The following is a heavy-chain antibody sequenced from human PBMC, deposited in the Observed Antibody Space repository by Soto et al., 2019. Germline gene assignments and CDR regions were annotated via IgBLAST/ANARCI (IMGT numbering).Heavy chain of an antibody. Sequence: GGSLRLCFAASGFTFSGYAMSWVRQAPGKGLEWVSAISGSGGSTYYAYSVKGRFTISRDNSKNTLYLQMNSLRAEDTAVYHSAKGVTMVRDGMDVWRQGTTVTVSS. CDR2: ISGSGGST. V-gene: IGHV3-23*01. CDR3: AKGVTMVRDGMDV. CDR1: GFTFSGYA. D-gene: IGHD3-10*01. J-gene: IGHJ6*02.